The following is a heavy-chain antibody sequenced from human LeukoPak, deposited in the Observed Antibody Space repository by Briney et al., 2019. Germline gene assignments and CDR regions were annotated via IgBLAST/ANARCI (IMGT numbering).Heavy chain of an antibody. V-gene: IGHV1-69*05. Sequence: GASVTVSFKASGGTFISYAISWVRQAPGQGGEWMGGIIPIFGTANYAQKFQGRVTITTDESTSTAYIELSSLRSEDTAVYYCAREPYYYDSSGYHYFDYWGQGTLVTVSS. J-gene: IGHJ4*02. CDR2: IIPIFGTA. CDR1: GGTFISYA. CDR3: AREPYYYDSSGYHYFDY. D-gene: IGHD3-22*01.